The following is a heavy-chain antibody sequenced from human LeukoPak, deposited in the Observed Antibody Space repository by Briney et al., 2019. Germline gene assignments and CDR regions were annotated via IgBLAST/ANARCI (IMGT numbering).Heavy chain of an antibody. Sequence: ASVKVSCKASGYTFTGYYMHWVRQAPGQGLEWMGRVNPNSGGTNYAQKFQGRVTMTRDTSISTAYMELGRLRSDDTAVYYCARGANLWYYDFWSGSPYNWFDPWGQGTLVTVSS. CDR2: VNPNSGGT. V-gene: IGHV1-2*06. CDR1: GYTFTGYY. D-gene: IGHD3-3*01. J-gene: IGHJ5*02. CDR3: ARGANLWYYDFWSGSPYNWFDP.